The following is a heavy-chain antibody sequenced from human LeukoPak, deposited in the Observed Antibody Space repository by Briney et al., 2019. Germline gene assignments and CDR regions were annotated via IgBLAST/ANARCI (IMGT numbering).Heavy chain of an antibody. Sequence: GGSLRLSCAASGFTFSNAWMSWVRQAPGKGLEWVGRIKSKTDGGTTDYAAPVKGRFTISRDDSKNTLYLQMNSLKTEDTAVYYCTTDFGRQPLFFDYWGQGTLVTVSS. CDR2: IKSKTDGGTT. CDR1: GFTFSNAW. J-gene: IGHJ4*02. D-gene: IGHD6-13*01. CDR3: TTDFGRQPLFFDY. V-gene: IGHV3-15*01.